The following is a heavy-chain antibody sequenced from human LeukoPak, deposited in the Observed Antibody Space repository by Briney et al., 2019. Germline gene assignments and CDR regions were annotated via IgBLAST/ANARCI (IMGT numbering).Heavy chain of an antibody. V-gene: IGHV1-2*02. CDR2: INPNSGGT. J-gene: IGHJ6*03. Sequence: ASVKVSCKASGYTFTGYYMHWVRQAPGQGLEWMGWINPNSGGTNYAQKFQGRVTMTRDTSISTAYMELSRLRSDDTAVYYCARGIDMFYYYYYMDVWGKGTTVTISS. CDR3: ARGIDMFYYYYYMDV. D-gene: IGHD3-10*02. CDR1: GYTFTGYY.